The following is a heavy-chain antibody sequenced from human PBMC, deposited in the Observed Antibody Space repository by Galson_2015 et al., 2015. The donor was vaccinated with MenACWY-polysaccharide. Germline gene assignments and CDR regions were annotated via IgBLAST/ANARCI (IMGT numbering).Heavy chain of an antibody. CDR2: TTASSGNA. Sequence: SVKVSCKASGYTFTSRDINWVRQAAGQGLEWMGWTTASSGNAVYAQKFQDRVTLTRDTSTSTVYMELSSLRSEDTGVYYCATGAGVVVDSWGQGTLVTVSS. D-gene: IGHD2-15*01. CDR3: ATGAGVVVDS. V-gene: IGHV1-8*01. J-gene: IGHJ4*02. CDR1: GYTFTSRD.